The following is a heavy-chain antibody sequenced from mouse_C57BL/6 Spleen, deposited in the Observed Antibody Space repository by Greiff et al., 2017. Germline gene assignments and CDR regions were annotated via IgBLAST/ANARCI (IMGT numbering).Heavy chain of an antibody. Sequence: VQLQQSDAELVKPGASVKISCKVSGYTFTDHTIHWMKQRPEQGLEWIGYIYTRDGSTKYNEKFKGKATLTADKSSSTAYMQLNSLTSEYSAVYFCARTYYGSSYFDYWGQGTTLTVSS. CDR1: GYTFTDHT. CDR3: ARTYYGSSYFDY. V-gene: IGHV1-78*01. J-gene: IGHJ2*01. CDR2: IYTRDGST. D-gene: IGHD1-1*01.